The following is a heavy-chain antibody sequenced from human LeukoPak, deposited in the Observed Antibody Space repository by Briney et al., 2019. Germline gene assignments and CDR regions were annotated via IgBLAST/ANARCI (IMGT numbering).Heavy chain of an antibody. J-gene: IGHJ6*02. D-gene: IGHD5-12*01. Sequence: QPGGSLRLSCAASGFTFSSYAMSWVRQAPGKGLEWVSTISGSDGSTYYADSVKGRFTISRDNSKNTLYLQMNSLRAEDTAVFYCAKIARSGYDTNYYGMDVWGQGTTVTVSS. CDR2: ISGSDGST. CDR1: GFTFSSYA. V-gene: IGHV3-23*01. CDR3: AKIARSGYDTNYYGMDV.